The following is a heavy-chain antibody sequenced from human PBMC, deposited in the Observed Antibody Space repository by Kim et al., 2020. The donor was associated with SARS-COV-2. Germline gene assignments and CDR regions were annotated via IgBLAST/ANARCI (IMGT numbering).Heavy chain of an antibody. D-gene: IGHD1-26*01. J-gene: IGHJ5*02. V-gene: IGHV3-66*01. CDR2: T. Sequence: TYYADSVKGRFTIPRDKSKNTLYLQMNSLRAEETAVYYCARGREWDTGPAWGQGTLVTVSS. CDR3: ARGREWDTGPA.